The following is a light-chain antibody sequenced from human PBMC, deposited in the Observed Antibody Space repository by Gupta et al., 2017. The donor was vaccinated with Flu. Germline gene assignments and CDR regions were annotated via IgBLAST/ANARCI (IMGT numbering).Light chain of an antibody. CDR1: QTVSTY. Sequence: DIQMTQSPSSLSVSVGDRVTITCRASQTVSTYLNWYQQKPGKAPKLLVYAASTLQSGVPSRFSGSGSGADFTLTISSLQPGDVATYYCQQSYSTPPTFGQGTRLDIK. V-gene: IGKV1-39*01. CDR2: AAS. CDR3: QQSYSTPPT. J-gene: IGKJ5*01.